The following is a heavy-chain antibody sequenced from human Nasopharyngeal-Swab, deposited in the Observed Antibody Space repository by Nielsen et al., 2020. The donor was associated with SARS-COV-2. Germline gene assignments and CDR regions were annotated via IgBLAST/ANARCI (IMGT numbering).Heavy chain of an antibody. D-gene: IGHD2-2*01. CDR3: AWSSPPSDY. J-gene: IGHJ4*02. V-gene: IGHV3-7*03. CDR1: GFTFSSYW. CDR2: IKQDGSEK. Sequence: GESLKISCAASGFTFSSYWMSWVRQAPGKGLEWVANIKQDGSEKYYVDSVKGRFTISRDNAKNSLYLQMNSLRAEDTAVYYCAWSSPPSDYWGQGTLVTVSS.